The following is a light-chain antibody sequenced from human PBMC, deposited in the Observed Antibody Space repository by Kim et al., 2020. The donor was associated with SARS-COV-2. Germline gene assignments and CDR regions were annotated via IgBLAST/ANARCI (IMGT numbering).Light chain of an antibody. V-gene: IGKV3-20*01. J-gene: IGKJ1*01. CDR1: QSVSSSY. Sequence: EIVLTQSPGTLSLSPGERATLSCRVSQSVSSSYLAWYQQKPGQAPRLLIYGASSRATGIPDRFSGSGSGTDFTLTISRLEPEDFAVYYCQQYGSSPPATFGQGTKVDIK. CDR3: QQYGSSPPAT. CDR2: GAS.